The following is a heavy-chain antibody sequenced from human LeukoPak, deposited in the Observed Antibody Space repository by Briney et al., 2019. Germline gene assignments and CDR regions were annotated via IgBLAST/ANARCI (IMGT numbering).Heavy chain of an antibody. CDR1: GGSISSYY. V-gene: IGHV4-59*12. CDR3: ATQAYSSSWPDAFDI. J-gene: IGHJ3*02. D-gene: IGHD6-13*01. CDR2: IYYSGST. Sequence: QASETLSLTCTVSGGSISSYYWSWIRQPPGKGLEWIGYIYYSGSTNYNPSLKSRVTISVDTSKNQFSLKLSSVTAADTAVYYCATQAYSSSWPDAFDIWGQGTMVTVSS.